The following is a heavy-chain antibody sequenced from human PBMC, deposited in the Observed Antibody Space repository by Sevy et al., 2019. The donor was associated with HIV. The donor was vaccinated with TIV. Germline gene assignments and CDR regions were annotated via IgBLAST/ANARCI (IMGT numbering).Heavy chain of an antibody. CDR1: GFTFSSYW. V-gene: IGHV3-74*01. J-gene: IGHJ6*02. CDR3: ARRGDYGLVGYYYYGMDV. Sequence: GSLRLSCAASGFTFSSYWMHWVRQAPGKGLVWVSRINSDGSSTSYADSVKGRFTISRDNAKNTLYLQMNSLRAEDTAVYYCARRGDYGLVGYYYYGMDVWGQGTTVTVSS. CDR2: INSDGSST. D-gene: IGHD4-17*01.